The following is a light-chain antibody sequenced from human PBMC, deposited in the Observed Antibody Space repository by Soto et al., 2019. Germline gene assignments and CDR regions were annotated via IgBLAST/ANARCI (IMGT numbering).Light chain of an antibody. CDR2: GAS. Sequence: EIVLTQSPGTLSLSPGERAILSCRDSQSVSSSYFAWYQQKPGQAPRLLIYGASSRATGIPDRFSGSGSGSDFTRTINRLEPEDFAVYYCHQFGSSPETFGQGTKVEIK. V-gene: IGKV3-20*01. CDR1: QSVSSSY. CDR3: HQFGSSPET. J-gene: IGKJ1*01.